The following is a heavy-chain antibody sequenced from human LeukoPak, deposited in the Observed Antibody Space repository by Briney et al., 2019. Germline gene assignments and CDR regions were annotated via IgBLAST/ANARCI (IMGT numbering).Heavy chain of an antibody. V-gene: IGHV3-30-3*01. CDR3: ASNNDY. Sequence: GGSLRLSCAASGFTFSSYAMHWVRQAPGKGLEWVTVISYDGSNKYYADSVKGRFTISRDNSKNTLYLQMNSLRAEDTAVYYCASNNDYWGQGTLVTVSS. J-gene: IGHJ4*02. CDR1: GFTFSSYA. CDR2: ISYDGSNK. D-gene: IGHD2/OR15-2a*01.